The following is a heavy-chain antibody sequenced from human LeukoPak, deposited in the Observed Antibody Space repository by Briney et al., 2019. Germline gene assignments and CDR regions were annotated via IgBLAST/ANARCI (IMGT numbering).Heavy chain of an antibody. V-gene: IGHV3-53*01. CDR2: IYSGGST. CDR3: ARDKPVDDAFDI. J-gene: IGHJ3*02. Sequence: GGSLRLSCAASEFSVSSNYMSWVRQAPGKGLEWVSVIYSGGSTYYADSVKGRFTISRDNAKNSLYLQMNSLRAEDTAVYYCARDKPVDDAFDIWGQGTMVTVSS. CDR1: EFSVSSNY. D-gene: IGHD6-19*01.